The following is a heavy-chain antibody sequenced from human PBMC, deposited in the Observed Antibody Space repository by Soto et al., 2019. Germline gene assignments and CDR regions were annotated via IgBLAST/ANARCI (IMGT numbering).Heavy chain of an antibody. CDR3: ARALNIVPPDF. V-gene: IGHV4-59*12. Sequence: PSETLSLTCTVSSGSISSYYWSWIRQPPGQGLESIGYIYYSGSTNYNPSLKSRVTMSLDTSKNRFSLKLSSVTAADTAVYFCARALNIVPPDFWGQGPLVTVSS. CDR1: SGSISSYY. D-gene: IGHD1-26*01. CDR2: IYYSGST. J-gene: IGHJ4*02.